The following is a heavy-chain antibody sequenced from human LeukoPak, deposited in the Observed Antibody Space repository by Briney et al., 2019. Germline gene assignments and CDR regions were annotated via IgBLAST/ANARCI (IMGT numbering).Heavy chain of an antibody. D-gene: IGHD3-10*01. CDR2: ISSSGSTI. Sequence: GGSLRLSCAASGFTFSSYEMNWVRQAPGKGLEWVSYISSSGSTIYYADSVKGRFTVSRDNAKNSLYLQMNSLRAEDTAVYYCARGFHYYGSGNDGNYWGQGTLVTVSS. CDR1: GFTFSSYE. V-gene: IGHV3-48*03. CDR3: ARGFHYYGSGNDGNY. J-gene: IGHJ4*02.